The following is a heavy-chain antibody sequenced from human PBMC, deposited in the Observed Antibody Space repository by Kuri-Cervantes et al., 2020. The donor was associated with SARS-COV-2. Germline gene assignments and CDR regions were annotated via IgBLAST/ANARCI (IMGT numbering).Heavy chain of an antibody. D-gene: IGHD4-17*01. V-gene: IGHV4-34*01. CDR1: GGSLSGSY. J-gene: IGHJ6*03. CDR2: VNHDGGA. Sequence: ESLKISCAIYGGSLSGSYWSWIRQSPGKRLEWIGEVNHDGGANYNPSLKSRVTISVDTSSKQFSLHLGSVTAADTAVYYCARAYGFLRYIYYMDVWGRGTTVTVSS. CDR3: ARAYGFLRYIYYMDV.